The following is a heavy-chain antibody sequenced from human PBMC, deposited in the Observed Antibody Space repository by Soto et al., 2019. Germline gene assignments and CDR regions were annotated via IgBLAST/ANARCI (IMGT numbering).Heavy chain of an antibody. Sequence: QVQLQESGPGLVKPSQTLSLTCTVSGGSTSSDNYWSWIRQPPGKGLGWIGHIYYSGNTDYNPSRKSRLAISIDTSKNQFSLKLSSVTAADTAVYFCAREGGESSDGLYYFDSWGQGALVTVSS. CDR2: IYYSGNT. V-gene: IGHV4-30-4*01. J-gene: IGHJ4*02. D-gene: IGHD3-16*01. CDR1: GGSTSSDNY. CDR3: AREGGESSDGLYYFDS.